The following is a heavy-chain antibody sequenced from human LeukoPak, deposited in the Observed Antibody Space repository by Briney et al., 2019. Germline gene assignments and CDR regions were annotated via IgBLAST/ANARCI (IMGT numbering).Heavy chain of an antibody. CDR3: ARGGRAVAGVRFYYNGMDV. CDR2: INWNGGST. Sequence: PGGSLRLSCAASGFKFDDYGMSWVRQAPGKGLEWVSSINWNGGSTGYADSVKGRFTISRDNAKKSLYLQMNSLRDEDTALYCCARGGRAVAGVRFYYNGMDVWGQGTTVTVSS. V-gene: IGHV3-20*04. D-gene: IGHD6-19*01. J-gene: IGHJ6*02. CDR1: GFKFDDYG.